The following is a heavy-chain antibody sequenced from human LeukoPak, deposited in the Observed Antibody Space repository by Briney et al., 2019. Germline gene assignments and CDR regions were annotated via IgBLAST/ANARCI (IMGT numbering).Heavy chain of an antibody. D-gene: IGHD6-13*01. CDR2: MNPNSGNT. J-gene: IGHJ6*04. CDR3: ASIAAAGRGLSSRSSYYYYYGMDV. V-gene: IGHV1-8*01. Sequence: ASVKVSCKASGYTFTSYDINWVRQATGQGLEWMGWMNPNSGNTGYARKFQGRVTMTRNTSISTAYMELSSLRSEDTAVYYCASIAAAGRGLSSRSSYYYYYGMDVWGKGTTVTVSS. CDR1: GYTFTSYD.